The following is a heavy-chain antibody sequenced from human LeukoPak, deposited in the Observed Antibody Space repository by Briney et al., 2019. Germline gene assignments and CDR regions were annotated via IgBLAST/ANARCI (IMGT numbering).Heavy chain of an antibody. Sequence: SVKVSCKASGGTFSSYAISWVRQAPGQGLEWMGGIIPIFGTANYAQKFQGRVTITTDESTSTAYMELSSLRAKDTAVYYCAKVESPAAIRYFDYWGQGTLVTVSS. CDR1: GGTFSSYA. V-gene: IGHV1-69*05. J-gene: IGHJ4*02. CDR2: IIPIFGTA. CDR3: AKVESPAAIRYFDY. D-gene: IGHD2-2*02.